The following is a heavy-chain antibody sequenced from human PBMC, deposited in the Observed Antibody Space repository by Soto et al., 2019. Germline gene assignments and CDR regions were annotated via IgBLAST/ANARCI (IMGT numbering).Heavy chain of an antibody. CDR3: ARSITGTIRLTPGLDY. CDR1: GFTFSSYA. CDR2: ISYDGSNK. Sequence: GGSLRLSCAASGFTFSSYAMHWVRQAPGKGLEWVAVISYDGSNKYYADSVKGRFTISRDNSKNTLYLQMDSLRAEDTAVYYCARSITGTIRLTPGLDYWGQGTLVTVSS. V-gene: IGHV3-30-3*01. J-gene: IGHJ4*02. D-gene: IGHD1-7*01.